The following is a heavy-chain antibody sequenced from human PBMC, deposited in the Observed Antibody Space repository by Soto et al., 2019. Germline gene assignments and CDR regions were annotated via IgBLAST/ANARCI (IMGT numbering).Heavy chain of an antibody. V-gene: IGHV3-74*03. CDR3: ARDTHCDGGTFYGGGLDV. J-gene: IGHJ6*02. D-gene: IGHD2-21*01. Sequence: DVQLVESGGGLVQPGGSLRLSCAASGFTFERSWMHWVRQRPGKGLVWVARIDDDGISKMYADSVKGRFTISRGNAKNSLDLQMNSLRADDTAVYYCARDTHCDGGTFYGGGLDVWGQGTTVTVSS. CDR2: IDDDGISK. CDR1: GFTFERSW.